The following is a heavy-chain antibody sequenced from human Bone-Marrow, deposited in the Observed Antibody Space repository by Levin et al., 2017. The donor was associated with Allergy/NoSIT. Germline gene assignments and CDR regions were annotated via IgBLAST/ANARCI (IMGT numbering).Heavy chain of an antibody. V-gene: IGHV3-21*01. CDR3: AREGTPQSWDY. CDR1: GFTFSIYS. J-gene: IGHJ4*02. CDR2: ISSSGSDM. Sequence: GESLKISCTVSGFTFSIYSINWVRQAPGKGLEWVSSISSSGSDMYYVDSVRGRFTISRDNAKNSLTLQMNSLRAEDTAVYYCAREGTPQSWDYWGQGTLVSVSS. D-gene: IGHD1-14*01.